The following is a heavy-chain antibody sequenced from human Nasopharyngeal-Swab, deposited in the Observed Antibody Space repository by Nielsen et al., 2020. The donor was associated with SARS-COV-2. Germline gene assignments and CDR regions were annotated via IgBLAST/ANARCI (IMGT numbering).Heavy chain of an antibody. J-gene: IGHJ5*02. V-gene: IGHV4-31*02. D-gene: IGHD2-2*01. Sequence: WIRQPPGKGLEWIGYIYYSGSTYYNPSLKSRVTISVDTSKNQFSLKLSSVTAADTAVYYCARALGCSSISCYAAWFDPWGQGTLVTVSS. CDR2: IYYSGST. CDR3: ARALGCSSISCYAAWFDP.